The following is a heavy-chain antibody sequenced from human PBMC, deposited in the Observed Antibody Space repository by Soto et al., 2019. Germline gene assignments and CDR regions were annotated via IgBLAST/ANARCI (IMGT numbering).Heavy chain of an antibody. Sequence: SETLSLTCTVFGGSISGYYWSWIRQPPGKGLEWIGNIHYRGSTNYGPSLKSRVTISIDLSRNQFSLSLNSVTAADTALYYCARVQLLPEDVFNLWGQGTMVTVSS. CDR1: GGSISGYY. CDR3: ARVQLLPEDVFNL. V-gene: IGHV4-59*01. J-gene: IGHJ3*01. CDR2: IHYRGST. D-gene: IGHD4-4*01.